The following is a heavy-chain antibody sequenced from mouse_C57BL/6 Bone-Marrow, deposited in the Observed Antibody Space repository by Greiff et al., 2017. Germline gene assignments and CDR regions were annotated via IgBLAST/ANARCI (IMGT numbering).Heavy chain of an antibody. V-gene: IGHV5-12*01. CDR2: ISNGGGST. CDR1: GFTFSDYY. Sequence: EVQGVESGGGLVQPGGSLKLSCAASGFTFSDYYMYWVRQTPEKRLEWVAYISNGGGSTYYPGTVKGRFTISRDNAKNTLYLQMSRLKSEDTAMYYCARHTYYFDYWGQGTTLTVSS. J-gene: IGHJ2*01. CDR3: ARHTYYFDY.